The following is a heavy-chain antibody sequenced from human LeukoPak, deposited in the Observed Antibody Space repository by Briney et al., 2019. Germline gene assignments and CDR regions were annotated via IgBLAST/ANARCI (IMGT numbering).Heavy chain of an antibody. CDR1: GFTFSSYA. V-gene: IGHV3-23*01. Sequence: PGGSLRLSCAASGFTFSSYAMSWVRRAPGKGLEWVSAISGSGGSTYYADSVKGRFTISRDNSKNTLYLQMNSLRAEDTAVYYCAKGQSYYGSGSYYPDYWGQGTLVTVSS. CDR3: AKGQSYYGSGSYYPDY. CDR2: ISGSGGST. J-gene: IGHJ4*02. D-gene: IGHD3-10*01.